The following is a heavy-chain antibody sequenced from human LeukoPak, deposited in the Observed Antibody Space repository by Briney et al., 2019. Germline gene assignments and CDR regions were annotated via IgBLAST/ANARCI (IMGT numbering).Heavy chain of an antibody. CDR1: GYTFTDYY. CDR2: IHPSGGGT. Sequence: ASVKISCKASGYTFTDYYTYRVRQAPGQGPECMGVIHPSGGGTTYAQKFQGRVTLTKDTATSTVYIELSSLRSDDTAVYYCARMAMDPAMVTNFFDLWGQGTLLIVSA. J-gene: IGHJ4*02. CDR3: ARMAMDPAMVTNFFDL. V-gene: IGHV1-46*01. D-gene: IGHD5-18*01.